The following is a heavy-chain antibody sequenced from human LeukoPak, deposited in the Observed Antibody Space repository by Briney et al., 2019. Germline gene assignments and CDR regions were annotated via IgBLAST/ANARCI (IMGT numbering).Heavy chain of an antibody. CDR2: INPNSGGT. D-gene: IGHD6-13*01. CDR3: ARDWQSSSWYTYYYYYYMDV. V-gene: IGHV1-2*02. Sequence: ASVKVSCKASGYTFTSYYMHWVRQAPGQGLEWMGWINPNSGGTNYAQKFQGRVTMTRDTSISTAYMELSRLRSDDTAVYYCARDWQSSSWYTYYYYYYMDVWGKGTTVTVSS. J-gene: IGHJ6*03. CDR1: GYTFTSYY.